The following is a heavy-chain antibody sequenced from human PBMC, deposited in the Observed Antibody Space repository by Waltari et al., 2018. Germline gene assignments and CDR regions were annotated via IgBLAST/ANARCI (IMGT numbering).Heavy chain of an antibody. CDR1: GFTFSSHW. CDR2: IQQDGSEK. CDR3: ARSSRRSSWYGNFDY. J-gene: IGHJ4*02. V-gene: IGHV3-7*01. D-gene: IGHD6-13*01. Sequence: EVQLVESGGAVVQPGGSLRLSCAASGFTFSSHWMSWVRQAPGKGLEWVANIQQDGSEKYYGDSVEGRFTISRDNAKSSLYLQINSLRAEDTAVYYCARSSRRSSWYGNFDYWGQGTLVTVSS.